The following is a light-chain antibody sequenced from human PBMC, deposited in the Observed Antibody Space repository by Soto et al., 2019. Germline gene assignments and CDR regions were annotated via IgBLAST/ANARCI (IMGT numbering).Light chain of an antibody. V-gene: IGKV1-12*01. Sequence: DIQLTQSPSSVSASVGDRVTIPCRASQDISSDLASYQHRPGKGPKFLIYAASTLHNGDPSRFSGTGSRTDFTLTTTSLQPEDFATYYCQQASSFPLSFGGGTKVDMK. CDR3: QQASSFPLS. CDR2: AAS. J-gene: IGKJ4*01. CDR1: QDISSD.